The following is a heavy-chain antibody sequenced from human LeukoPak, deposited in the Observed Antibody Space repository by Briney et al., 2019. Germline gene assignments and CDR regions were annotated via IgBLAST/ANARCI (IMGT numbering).Heavy chain of an antibody. CDR1: GYTLTEIS. V-gene: IGHV1-24*01. J-gene: IGHJ4*02. CDR3: ATEIVGYDDVHYFDS. D-gene: IGHD5-12*01. CDR2: FNPEDAET. Sequence: GASVKVSCKVSGYTLTEISMHWVRQAPGQGLEWMGGFNPEDAETIYARSFQGRLTVTEDTSTDTAYMELSSLRSEDTAMYYCATEIVGYDDVHYFDSWGQGTLVTVSS.